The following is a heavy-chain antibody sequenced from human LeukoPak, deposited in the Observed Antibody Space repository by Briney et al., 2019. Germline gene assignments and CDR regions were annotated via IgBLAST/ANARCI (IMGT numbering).Heavy chain of an antibody. Sequence: GGSLRLSCAASGFSFRGYTMHWVRQVPGRGLEWVSLISWNGVITYYRDSVKGRFTISRDDSKNSLYLQMNSLRSEDSALYYCAASDGEQQLALWGQGTLVTVSS. J-gene: IGHJ4*02. CDR2: ISWNGVIT. CDR3: AASDGEQQLAL. D-gene: IGHD6-13*01. CDR1: GFSFRGYT. V-gene: IGHV3-43*01.